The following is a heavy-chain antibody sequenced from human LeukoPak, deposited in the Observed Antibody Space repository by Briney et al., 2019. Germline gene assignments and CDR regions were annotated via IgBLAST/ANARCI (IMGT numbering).Heavy chain of an antibody. Sequence: ASVKVSCKAPGGTFSSYAISWVRQAPGQGLEWMGRIIPILGIANYAQKFQGRVTITADKSTSTAYMELSSLRSEDTAVYYCARDRPPDYDSSGYPYYYGMDVWGQGTTVTVSS. D-gene: IGHD3-22*01. J-gene: IGHJ6*02. CDR3: ARDRPPDYDSSGYPYYYGMDV. CDR1: GGTFSSYA. V-gene: IGHV1-69*04. CDR2: IIPILGIA.